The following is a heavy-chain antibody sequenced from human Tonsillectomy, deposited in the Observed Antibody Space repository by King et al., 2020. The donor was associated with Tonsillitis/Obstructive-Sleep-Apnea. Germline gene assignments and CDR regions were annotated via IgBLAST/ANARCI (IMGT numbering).Heavy chain of an antibody. CDR1: GYTFTGYY. D-gene: IGHD6-19*01. J-gene: IGHJ6*02. CDR3: ASESVAGTVYYYYYGMDV. V-gene: IGHV1-2*02. CDR2: INPNSGGT. Sequence: EQLVQSGAEVKKPGASVKVSCKASGYTFTGYYMHWVRQAPGQGLEWMGWINPNSGGTNYAQKFQGRVTMTRDTSISTAYMELRRLRSDDTAVYYCASESVAGTVYYYYYGMDVWGQGTTVTVSS.